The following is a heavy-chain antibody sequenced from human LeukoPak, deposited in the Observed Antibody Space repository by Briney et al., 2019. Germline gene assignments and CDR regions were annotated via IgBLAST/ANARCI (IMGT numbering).Heavy chain of an antibody. J-gene: IGHJ4*02. CDR1: GYTFTGYY. V-gene: IGHV1-2*02. CDR3: ARDSVGATPGLGY. CDR2: INPNSGGT. D-gene: IGHD1-26*01. Sequence: GASVKVSCKACGYTFTGYYMHCVRQVPGQGLEWMGWINPNSGGTNYAQKFQGRVTMTRDTSISTAYMELSRLRSDDTAVYYCARDSVGATPGLGYWGQGTLVTVSS.